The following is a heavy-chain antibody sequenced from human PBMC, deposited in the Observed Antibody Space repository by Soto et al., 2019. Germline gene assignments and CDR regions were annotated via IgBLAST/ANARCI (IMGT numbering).Heavy chain of an antibody. D-gene: IGHD3-22*01. CDR1: GVSISGGGYY. CDR2: VYYTGST. CDR3: ASDRSGSKIEH. V-gene: IGHV4-31*03. J-gene: IGHJ4*02. Sequence: QVQLRESGPGLVKPSQTLSLTCTVSGVSISGGGYYWTWIRQHPEKGLEWIGFVYYTGSTFYNPSPQSRVSISVDTSKNHFSLELNSMTAADTAIYFCASDRSGSKIEHWGQGTLVTVSS.